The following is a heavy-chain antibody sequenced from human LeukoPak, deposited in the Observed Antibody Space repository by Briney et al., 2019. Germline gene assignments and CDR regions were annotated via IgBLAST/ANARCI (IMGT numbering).Heavy chain of an antibody. Sequence: GVSVKVSCKASGYTFTSYDINWVRQATGQGLEWMGWMNPNSGNTGYAQKFQGRVTMTRNTSISTAYMELSSLRPEDTAVYYCARGPPDGYCSSTSCYWSWFDPWGQGTLVTVSS. D-gene: IGHD2-2*03. V-gene: IGHV1-8*01. CDR2: MNPNSGNT. J-gene: IGHJ5*02. CDR3: ARGPPDGYCSSTSCYWSWFDP. CDR1: GYTFTSYD.